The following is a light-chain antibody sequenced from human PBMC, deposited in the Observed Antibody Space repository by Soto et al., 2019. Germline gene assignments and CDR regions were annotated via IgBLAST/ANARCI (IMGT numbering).Light chain of an antibody. Sequence: DIVMTQSPLSLPVTPGEPASISCRSSESLLHSSGYYFLDWYLQKPGQSPQLLIYLGSNRASGVPDRFSGSGSGTDCTLKISRVEAEDVGIYYCMQTLQTRTFGQGTKVELQ. CDR2: LGS. CDR3: MQTLQTRT. V-gene: IGKV2-28*01. J-gene: IGKJ1*01. CDR1: ESLLHSSGYYF.